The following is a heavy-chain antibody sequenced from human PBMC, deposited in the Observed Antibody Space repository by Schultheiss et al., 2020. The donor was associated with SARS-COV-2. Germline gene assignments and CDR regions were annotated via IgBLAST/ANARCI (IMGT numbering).Heavy chain of an antibody. CDR2: IIPIFGTA. D-gene: IGHD3-10*01. J-gene: IGHJ6*02. CDR1: GGTFSSYA. Sequence: VQVSCKASGGTFSSYAISWVRQAPGQGLEWMGGIIPIFGTANYAQKFQGRVTITADKSTSTAYMELSSLRSEDTAVYYCARTTTTGTTVRHYYGSGSYQLGYYYYGMDVWGQGTTVTVSS. CDR3: ARTTTTGTTVRHYYGSGSYQLGYYYYGMDV. V-gene: IGHV1-69*13.